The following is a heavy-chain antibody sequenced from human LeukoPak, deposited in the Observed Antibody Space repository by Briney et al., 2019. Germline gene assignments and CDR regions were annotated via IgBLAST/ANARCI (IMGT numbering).Heavy chain of an antibody. D-gene: IGHD3-3*01. J-gene: IGHJ4*02. Sequence: PSQTLSLTCTVSGGSISSGGYYWSWIRQPPGKGLEWIGYIYHSGSTYYNPSLKSRVTISVDRSKNQFSPKLSSVTAADTAVYYCARDRIFGVDTTRRYFDYWGQGTLVTVSS. CDR1: GGSISSGGYY. CDR3: ARDRIFGVDTTRRYFDY. CDR2: IYHSGST. V-gene: IGHV4-30-2*01.